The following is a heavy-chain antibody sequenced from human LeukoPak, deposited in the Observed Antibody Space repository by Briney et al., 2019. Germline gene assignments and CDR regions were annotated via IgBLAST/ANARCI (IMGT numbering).Heavy chain of an antibody. CDR1: GYTFTSYD. V-gene: IGHV1-8*01. J-gene: IGHJ6*02. D-gene: IGHD6-13*01. CDR3: ARGKAAGTSYYYYGMDV. CDR2: MNPNSGNT. Sequence: ASVKVSCKASGYTFTSYDINWVRQATGQGLEWMGWMNPNSGNTGYAQKFQGRVTMTRNTSISTAYMELSSLRSEDTAVYYCARGKAAGTSYYYYGMDVWGQGTTVTASS.